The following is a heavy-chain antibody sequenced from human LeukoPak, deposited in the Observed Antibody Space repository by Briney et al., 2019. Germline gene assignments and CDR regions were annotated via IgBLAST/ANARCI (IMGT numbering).Heavy chain of an antibody. CDR1: GGSISSYY. CDR2: IYTSGST. Sequence: PSETLSLTXTVSGGSISSYYWSWIRQPAGKGLEWIGRIYTSGSTNYNPSLKSRVTMSVDTSKNQFSLKLSSVTAADTAVYYCAREYCSSTSCYWVNWFDPWGQGTLVTVSS. D-gene: IGHD2-2*01. V-gene: IGHV4-4*07. J-gene: IGHJ5*02. CDR3: AREYCSSTSCYWVNWFDP.